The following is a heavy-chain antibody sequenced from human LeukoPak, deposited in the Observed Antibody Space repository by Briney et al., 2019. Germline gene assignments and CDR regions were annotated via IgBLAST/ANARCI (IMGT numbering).Heavy chain of an antibody. CDR3: AREVEMATNYFDY. J-gene: IGHJ4*02. Sequence: PGGSLTLSSAASVFTFNSYVMNLVHQSPGKGLECVSSISSSSSYIYYADSVKGRFTISRDNAKNSLYLQMNSLRAEDTAVYYCAREVEMATNYFDYWGQGTLVTVSS. CDR2: ISSSSSYI. V-gene: IGHV3-21*01. D-gene: IGHD5-24*01. CDR1: VFTFNSYV.